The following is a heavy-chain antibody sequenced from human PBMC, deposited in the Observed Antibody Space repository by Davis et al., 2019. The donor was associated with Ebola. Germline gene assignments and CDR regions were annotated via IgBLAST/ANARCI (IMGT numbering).Heavy chain of an antibody. CDR1: GFTFSSYW. D-gene: IGHD2-15*01. CDR3: ARDNGYCSGGSCYPHFDY. V-gene: IGHV3-7*01. Sequence: GESLKISCAASGFTFSSYWMSWVRQAPGKGLEWVANIKQDGSEKYYVDSVKGRFTISRDNAKNSLYLQMNSLRAEDTAVYYCARDNGYCSGGSCYPHFDYWGQGTLVTVSS. J-gene: IGHJ4*02. CDR2: IKQDGSEK.